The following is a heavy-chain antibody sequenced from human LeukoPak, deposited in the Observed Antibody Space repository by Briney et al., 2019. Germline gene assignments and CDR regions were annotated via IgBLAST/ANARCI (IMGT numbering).Heavy chain of an antibody. CDR3: ARRLSGAFDI. V-gene: IGHV4-34*01. J-gene: IGHJ3*02. D-gene: IGHD3-10*01. CDR1: GGSFSGYY. CDR2: IYYSGST. Sequence: SETLSLTCAVYGGSFSGYYWSWIRQPPGKGLEWIGSIYYSGSTYYNPSLKSRVTISVDTSKNQFSLKLSSVTAADTAVYYCARRLSGAFDIWGQGTMVTVSS.